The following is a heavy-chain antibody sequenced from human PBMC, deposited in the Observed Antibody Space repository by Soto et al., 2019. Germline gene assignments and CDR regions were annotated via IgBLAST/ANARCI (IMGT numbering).Heavy chain of an antibody. V-gene: IGHV1-18*01. D-gene: IGHD2-21*02. J-gene: IGHJ6*02. CDR3: AREGDVPYYYYGMDV. Sequence: QVHLVQSGAEVKKPGASVKVSCKTSGYTFTGYGISWVRQAPGQGLEWMGWISGYDGRTNFAQKVQDRVTMTTDTSTSTVYMELRSLSSDDTAVYYCAREGDVPYYYYGMDVWGQGTTVTVSS. CDR2: ISGYDGRT. CDR1: GYTFTGYG.